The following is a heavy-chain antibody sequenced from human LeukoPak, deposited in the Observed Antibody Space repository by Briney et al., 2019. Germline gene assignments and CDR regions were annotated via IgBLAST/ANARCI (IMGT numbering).Heavy chain of an antibody. CDR3: ARDDYGGNTGVDI. CDR2: IKQDGSEK. D-gene: IGHD4-23*01. Sequence: GGFLRLSCAASGFTFSSYWMSWVRQAPGKGLEWVANIKQDGSEKYYVDSVKGRFTISRDNAKNSLYLQMNSLRAEDTAVYYCARDDYGGNTGVDIWGQGTMVTVSS. J-gene: IGHJ3*02. CDR1: GFTFSSYW. V-gene: IGHV3-7*01.